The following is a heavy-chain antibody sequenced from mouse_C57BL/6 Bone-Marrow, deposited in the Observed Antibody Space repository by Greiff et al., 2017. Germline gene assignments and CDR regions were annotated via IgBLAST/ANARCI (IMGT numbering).Heavy chain of an antibody. Sequence: VQLQQPGAELVMPGASVKLSCKASGYTFTSYWMHWVKQRPGQGLEWIGEIDPSDSYTNYNQKFKGKSTLTVDKSSSTAYMQLSSLTSEDSAVYYCGLGSSYYWYFDVWGTGTTVTVSS. CDR3: GLGSSYYWYFDV. D-gene: IGHD1-1*01. CDR1: GYTFTSYW. CDR2: IDPSDSYT. J-gene: IGHJ1*03. V-gene: IGHV1-69*01.